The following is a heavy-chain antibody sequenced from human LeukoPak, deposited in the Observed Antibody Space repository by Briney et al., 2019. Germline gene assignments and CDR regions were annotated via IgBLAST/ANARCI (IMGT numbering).Heavy chain of an antibody. V-gene: IGHV1-18*01. J-gene: IGHJ6*03. CDR2: ISGYNGHT. CDR1: GYTFTSYG. D-gene: IGHD3-10*01. CDR3: ARGGTWVRGVSSFAYYYYMDV. Sequence: ASVKVSCKASGYTFTSYGISWVRQAPGQGLEWMGWISGYNGHTNYAQKLQGRVTMTTDTSTSTAYMELRSLRSDDTAVYYCARGGTWVRGVSSFAYYYYMDVWGKGTTVTVSS.